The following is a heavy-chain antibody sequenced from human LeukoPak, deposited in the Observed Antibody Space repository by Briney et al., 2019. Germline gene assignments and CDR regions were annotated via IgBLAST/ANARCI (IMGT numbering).Heavy chain of an antibody. CDR3: ARFSSYYYDSSGFEHPYYFDY. V-gene: IGHV1-69*01. Sequence: GASVKVSCKASGGTFSSYAISWVRQAPGQGLEWMGGIIPIFGTTNYAQKFQGRITITADESTSAAYMELSSLRSEDTAVYYCARFSSYYYDSSGFEHPYYFDYWGQGTLVTVSS. J-gene: IGHJ4*02. CDR2: IIPIFGTT. CDR1: GGTFSSYA. D-gene: IGHD3-22*01.